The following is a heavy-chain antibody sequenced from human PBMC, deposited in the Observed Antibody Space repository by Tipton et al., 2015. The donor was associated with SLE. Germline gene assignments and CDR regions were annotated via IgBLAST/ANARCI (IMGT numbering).Heavy chain of an antibody. D-gene: IGHD2-21*02. Sequence: LRLSCTVSGGSISSYYWSWIRQPPGKGLEWIGYIYYSGSTNYNPSLKRRVTISVDTSKNQFSLKLSSVTAADTDVYYCARACTLGGDCYRDAFDIWGQGTMVPVSS. J-gene: IGHJ3*02. CDR2: IYYSGST. CDR1: GGSISSYY. CDR3: ARACTLGGDCYRDAFDI. V-gene: IGHV4-59*01.